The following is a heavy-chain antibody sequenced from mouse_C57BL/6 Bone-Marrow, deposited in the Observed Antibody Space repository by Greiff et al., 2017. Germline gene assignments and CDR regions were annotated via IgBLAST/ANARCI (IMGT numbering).Heavy chain of an antibody. CDR2: IYPGDGDT. J-gene: IGHJ1*03. Sequence: VQLQESGAELVKPGASVKISCKASGYAFSSYWMNWVKQRPGKGLEWIGQIYPGDGDTNYNGKFKGQATLTADKSSSTVYMQHSSLTSEDTAVYLCARRKYFDVWGTGTTVTVSS. CDR3: ARRKYFDV. CDR1: GYAFSSYW. V-gene: IGHV1-80*01.